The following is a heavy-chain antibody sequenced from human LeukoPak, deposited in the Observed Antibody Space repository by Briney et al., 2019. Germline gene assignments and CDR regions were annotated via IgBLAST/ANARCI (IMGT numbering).Heavy chain of an antibody. CDR2: ILYDGSNK. CDR3: SRARNNYESSGFSALDY. D-gene: IGHD3-22*01. J-gene: IGHJ4*02. Sequence: GRSLRLSSAPSGDAFASHGMHSVRDTLRKGLEWGGVILYDGSNKDYEDSVKGRFTITRDNSKNTMYLQMNSLRAEDTAVYYCSRARNNYESSGFSALDYWGQGTLVTVSS. CDR1: GDAFASHG. V-gene: IGHV3-33*01.